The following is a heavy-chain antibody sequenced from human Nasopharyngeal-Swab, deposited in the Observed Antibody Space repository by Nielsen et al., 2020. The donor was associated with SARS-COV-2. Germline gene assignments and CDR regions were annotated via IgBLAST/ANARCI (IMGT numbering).Heavy chain of an antibody. CDR1: EYTFRSTY. CDR3: ARATPTYSGGDFDY. V-gene: IGHV3-66*01. J-gene: IGHJ4*02. D-gene: IGHD2-15*01. Sequence: GGSLRLSCAASEYTFRSTYINWARTPPGKGLQWVSIIYSAGHTYYADSVKGRVTFSRDNSKNTLYLQMNSLRVEDTAVYYCARATPTYSGGDFDYWGQGTLVTLSS. CDR2: IYSAGHT.